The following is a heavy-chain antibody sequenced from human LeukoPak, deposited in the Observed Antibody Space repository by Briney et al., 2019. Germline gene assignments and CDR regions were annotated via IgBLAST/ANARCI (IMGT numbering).Heavy chain of an antibody. D-gene: IGHD3-10*01. CDR3: AREVGVAYMDV. CDR1: GFTFSSYS. J-gene: IGHJ6*03. CDR2: ISSSSSTI. Sequence: GGSLRLSYAASGFTFSSYSMNWVRQAPGKGLEWVSYISSSSSTIYYADSVKGRFTISRDNAKNSLYLQMNSLRAEDTAVYYCAREVGVAYMDVWGKGTTVTVSS. V-gene: IGHV3-48*01.